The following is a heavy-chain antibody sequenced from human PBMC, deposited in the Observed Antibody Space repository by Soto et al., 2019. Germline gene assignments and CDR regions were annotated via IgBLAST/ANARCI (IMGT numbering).Heavy chain of an antibody. V-gene: IGHV4-39*01. J-gene: IGHJ4*02. D-gene: IGHD3-9*01. Sequence: SETLSLTCSVSGDSINSDKYYWGWIRQPPGKGLEWIGSIYYRGNTYYNPSLQTRVNISLDKSKSQFSLKLNSVTAADSAVYFCARLEGLATISYYFNFWGQGALVTVSS. CDR1: GDSINSDKYY. CDR3: ARLEGLATISYYFNF. CDR2: IYYRGNT.